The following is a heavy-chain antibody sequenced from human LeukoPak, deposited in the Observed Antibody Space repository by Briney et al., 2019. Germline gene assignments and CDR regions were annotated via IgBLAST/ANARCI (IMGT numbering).Heavy chain of an antibody. CDR2: ISDGGKTK. CDR1: GFTFRSSE. V-gene: IGHV3-48*03. Sequence: GGSLRLSCAASGFTFRSSEMNWVRQAPGKGLEWVSYISDGGKTKYYADSVKGRFTISRDNAKNSLYLQMNSLRAEDTAVYYCARFPYSSSGFDPWGQGTLVTVSS. CDR3: ARFPYSSSGFDP. J-gene: IGHJ5*02. D-gene: IGHD6-13*01.